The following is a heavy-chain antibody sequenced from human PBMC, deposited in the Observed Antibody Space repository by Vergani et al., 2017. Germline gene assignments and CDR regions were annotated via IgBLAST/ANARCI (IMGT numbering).Heavy chain of an antibody. CDR3: ARVMGERGRSSSWYPAEYFQH. D-gene: IGHD6-13*01. J-gene: IGHJ1*01. Sequence: QVQLVQSGAEVKKPGASVKVSCKASGYTFTGYYMHWVRQAPGQGLEWMGWINPNSGGTNYAQKFQGRVTMTRDTSISPAYMELSRLRSDDTAVYYCARVMGERGRSSSWYPAEYFQHWGQGTLVTVSS. V-gene: IGHV1-2*02. CDR1: GYTFTGYY. CDR2: INPNSGGT.